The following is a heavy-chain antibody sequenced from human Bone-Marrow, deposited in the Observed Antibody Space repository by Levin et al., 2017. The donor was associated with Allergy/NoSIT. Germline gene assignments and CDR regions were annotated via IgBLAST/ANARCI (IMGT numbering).Heavy chain of an antibody. CDR1: GFIFSHYA. CDR2: IWADGTTK. D-gene: IGHD2/OR15-2a*01. J-gene: IGHJ4*02. Sequence: PGGSLSLSCEASGFIFSHYAMHWVRQSPGQGLQWVAVIWADGTTKYYADSVKGRFTIWRDISQNTLYLQMNTLTADDTAVYYCAREAGTFSLTADYWGQGTLLTVSS. V-gene: IGHV3-33*01. CDR3: AREAGTFSLTADY.